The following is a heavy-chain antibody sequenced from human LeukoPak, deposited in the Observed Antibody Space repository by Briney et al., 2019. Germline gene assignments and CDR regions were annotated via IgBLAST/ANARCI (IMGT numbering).Heavy chain of an antibody. CDR1: GYTFTGYY. J-gene: IGHJ4*02. CDR3: ARGGAWNYADY. D-gene: IGHD1-1*01. CDR2: ISAYNGNT. Sequence: GASVKVSCKAAGYTFTGYYMHWVRQAPGQGLEWMGWISAYNGNTNYAQKLQGRVTMTTDTSTSTAYMELRSLRSDDTAVYYCARGGAWNYADYWGQGTLVTVSS. V-gene: IGHV1-18*04.